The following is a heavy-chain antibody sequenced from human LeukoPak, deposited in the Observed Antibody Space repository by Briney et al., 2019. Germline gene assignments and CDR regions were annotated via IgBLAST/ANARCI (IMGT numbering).Heavy chain of an antibody. D-gene: IGHD3-16*01. V-gene: IGHV3-23*01. CDR2: ITASGRTT. J-gene: IGHJ4*02. Sequence: GGSLRLSCAASGFTFSRHAMIWVRQAPGKGLGWVSVITASGRTTYYADSIRGRFSVSRDNSKNTVYVQMKNLRAEDTATYYCARGMAGEGGYPLDYWGQGTLVTVSS. CDR3: ARGMAGEGGYPLDY. CDR1: GFTFSRHA.